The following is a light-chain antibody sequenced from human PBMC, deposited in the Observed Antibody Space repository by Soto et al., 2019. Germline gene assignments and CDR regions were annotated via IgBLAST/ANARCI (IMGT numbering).Light chain of an antibody. CDR2: DTS. CDR1: ETIRGL. CDR3: QQRHNWPIT. V-gene: IGKV3-11*01. Sequence: EIVLTQSPATLSLSAGERATLSCRSIETIRGLLASYQQRPGQPPRLLICDTSNRATGIPARFSGSGSGTDFTLTISGLEPADLGVYYCQQRHNWPITFGQGTRLEIK. J-gene: IGKJ5*01.